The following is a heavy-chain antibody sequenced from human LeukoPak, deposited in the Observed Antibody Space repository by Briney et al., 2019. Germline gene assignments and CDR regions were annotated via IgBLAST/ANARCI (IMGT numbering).Heavy chain of an antibody. Sequence: ASVKVSCKASGYIFTGYYMHWVRQAPGQGLEWMGWINPNSGNTNYAQKLQGRVTMTTDTSTSTAYMELRSLRSDDTAVYYCARWAWELLIFQHWGQGTLVTVSS. CDR1: GYIFTGYY. V-gene: IGHV1-18*04. CDR2: INPNSGNT. CDR3: ARWAWELLIFQH. J-gene: IGHJ1*01. D-gene: IGHD1-26*01.